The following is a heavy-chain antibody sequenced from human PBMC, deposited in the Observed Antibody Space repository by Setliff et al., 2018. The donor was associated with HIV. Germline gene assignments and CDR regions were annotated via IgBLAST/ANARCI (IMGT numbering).Heavy chain of an antibody. CDR2: IDPSGSRI. J-gene: IGHJ3*01. Sequence: GGSLRLSCAASEFTLSGYSMSWVRQVPGKGLEWVSAIDPSGSRIFYSDSVKGRFTISRDNSKNTLYLQMNILTAGDTAVYYCAKDVSVRGSGFKGAFDLGGQGTRVT. V-gene: IGHV3-23*01. CDR1: EFTLSGYS. D-gene: IGHD6-19*01. CDR3: AKDVSVRGSGFKGAFDL.